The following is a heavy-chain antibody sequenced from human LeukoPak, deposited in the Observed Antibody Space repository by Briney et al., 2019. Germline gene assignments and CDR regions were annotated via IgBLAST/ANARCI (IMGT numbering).Heavy chain of an antibody. Sequence: SETLSLTCTVSGGSISSGNHYWTWIRQLPGKGLEWIGYIFYSGSTNYNPSLESRVTISLDTSKNQFSLKLNSVTAADTAVYYCARTGYYGSGSSYYYGMDVWGQGITVTVSS. CDR1: GGSISSGNHY. CDR3: ARTGYYGSGSSYYYGMDV. V-gene: IGHV4-61*01. D-gene: IGHD3-10*01. J-gene: IGHJ6*02. CDR2: IFYSGST.